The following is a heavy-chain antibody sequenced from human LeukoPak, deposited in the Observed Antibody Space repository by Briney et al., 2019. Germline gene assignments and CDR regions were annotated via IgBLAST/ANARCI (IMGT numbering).Heavy chain of an antibody. CDR2: IRYDGSNK. J-gene: IGHJ6*02. V-gene: IGHV3-30*02. CDR1: GFTFSSYG. Sequence: GGSLRLSCAASGFTFSSYGMHWVRQAPGKGLEWVAFIRYDGSNKYYADSVKGRFTISRDNSKNTLYLQMNSLRAEDTAVYYCARDLRKFGELLHYYYGMDVWGQGTTVTVSS. CDR3: ARDLRKFGELLHYYYGMDV. D-gene: IGHD3-10*01.